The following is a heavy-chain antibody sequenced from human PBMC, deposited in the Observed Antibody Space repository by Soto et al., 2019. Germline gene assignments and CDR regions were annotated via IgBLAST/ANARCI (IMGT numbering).Heavy chain of an antibody. CDR1: GFTFDDYT. CDR2: ISWDGGST. Sequence: EVQLVESGGVVVQPGGSLRLSCAASGFTFDDYTMHWVRQAPGKGLEWVSLISWDGGSTYYADSVKGRFTISRDNSKNSLYLQMNSLRTEDTALYYCAKEVVIGYYYYDGMDVWGQGTTVTVSS. D-gene: IGHD3-22*01. V-gene: IGHV3-43*01. CDR3: AKEVVIGYYYYDGMDV. J-gene: IGHJ6*02.